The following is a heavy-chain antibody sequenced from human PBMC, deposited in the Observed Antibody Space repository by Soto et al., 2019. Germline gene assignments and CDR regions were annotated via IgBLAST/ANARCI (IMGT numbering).Heavy chain of an antibody. CDR3: ARSSGGNFGIIIEGTNWFAP. Sequence: ASVKVSCKASGGTFSSYAISWVRQAPGQGLEWMGVINPHGGSTAYAQKFKGRVTLTRDTSASTVYMEVSSLTSEDTAMYYCARSSGGNFGIIIEGTNWFAPWGHGTLVTVSS. CDR2: INPHGGST. V-gene: IGHV1-46*01. D-gene: IGHD1-26*01. J-gene: IGHJ5*02. CDR1: GGTFSSYA.